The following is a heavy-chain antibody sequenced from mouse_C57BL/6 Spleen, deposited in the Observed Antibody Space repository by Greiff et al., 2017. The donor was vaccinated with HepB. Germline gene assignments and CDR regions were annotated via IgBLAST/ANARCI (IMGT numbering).Heavy chain of an antibody. D-gene: IGHD2-2*01. V-gene: IGHV1-9*01. Sequence: QVQLQQSGAELMKPGASVKLSCKATGYTFTGYWIEWVKQRPGHGLEWIGAILTGSGSTNSKEKFKGKATFTADTTSNTAYMQLSSLTTYDSAIYYCSRSLWLRPYYFDYWGQGTTLTVSS. CDR2: ILTGSGST. J-gene: IGHJ2*01. CDR1: GYTFTGYW. CDR3: SRSLWLRPYYFDY.